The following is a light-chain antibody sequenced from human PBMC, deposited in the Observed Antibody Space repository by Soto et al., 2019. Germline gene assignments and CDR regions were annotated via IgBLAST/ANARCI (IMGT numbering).Light chain of an antibody. Sequence: QSVLTQPASVSGSPGQSITISCTGSSSDIGDYDFVSWYQQHPGKAPKLMIYEVSNRPSGVSTRFSASESGNTASLTISGLQAEDEATYYCSSYTSTTNIYVFGGGTKVTVL. CDR2: EVS. CDR3: SSYTSTTNIYV. CDR1: SSDIGDYDF. J-gene: IGLJ1*01. V-gene: IGLV2-14*01.